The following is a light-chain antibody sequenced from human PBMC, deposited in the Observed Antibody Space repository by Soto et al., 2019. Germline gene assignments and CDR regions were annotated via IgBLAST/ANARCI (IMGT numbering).Light chain of an antibody. J-gene: IGKJ5*01. Sequence: GLTRSPATLSLSPGERATLSCRASQSVSSYLAWYQQKPGQAPRLLIYDASNRATGIPARFSGSGSGTDFTLTISSLEPEDFAVYYCQQRSSWPITFGQGTRLEIK. V-gene: IGKV3-11*01. CDR3: QQRSSWPIT. CDR1: QSVSSY. CDR2: DAS.